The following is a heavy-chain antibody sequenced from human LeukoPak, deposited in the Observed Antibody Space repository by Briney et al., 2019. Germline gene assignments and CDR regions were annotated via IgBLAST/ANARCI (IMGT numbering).Heavy chain of an antibody. CDR3: ARDREREFALGGWFDP. V-gene: IGHV1-3*01. D-gene: IGHD1-1*01. Sequence: ASVKVSCKASGYTFTSYAMHWVRQAPGQRLEWMGWINAGNGNTKYSQKFQGRVTITRDTSASTAYMELSSLRSEDTAVYYCARDREREFALGGWFDPWGQGTLVTVSS. J-gene: IGHJ5*02. CDR1: GYTFTSYA. CDR2: INAGNGNT.